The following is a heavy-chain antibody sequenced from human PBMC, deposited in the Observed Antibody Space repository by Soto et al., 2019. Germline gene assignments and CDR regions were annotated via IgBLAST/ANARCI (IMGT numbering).Heavy chain of an antibody. CDR2: IIPIFGTA. Sequence: SVKVSCKASGGTFSSYAISWVRQAPGQGLEWMGGIIPIFGTANYAQKFQGRVTITADESTSTAYMELSSLRSEDTAVYYCATSDIVVVPAARSHYYFDYWGQGTLVTVSS. V-gene: IGHV1-69*13. J-gene: IGHJ4*02. D-gene: IGHD2-2*01. CDR1: GGTFSSYA. CDR3: ATSDIVVVPAARSHYYFDY.